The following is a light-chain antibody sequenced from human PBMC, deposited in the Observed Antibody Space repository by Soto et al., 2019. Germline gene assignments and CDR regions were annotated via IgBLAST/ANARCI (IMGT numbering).Light chain of an antibody. CDR1: SSDVGAHNF. CDR3: NSYINTAARV. CDR2: EVS. Sequence: SVLTQPASVSGSPGQSITISCTGTSSDVGAHNFVSWYQQHPGKAPKLMIYEVSNRPSGVSDRFSGSKSGNTASLTISGLQHEQQADYYCNSYINTAARVFGTGTKVTVL. J-gene: IGLJ1*01. V-gene: IGLV2-14*01.